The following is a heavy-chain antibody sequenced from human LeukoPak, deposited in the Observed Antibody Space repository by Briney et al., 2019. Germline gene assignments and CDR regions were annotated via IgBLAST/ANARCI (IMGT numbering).Heavy chain of an antibody. D-gene: IGHD6-13*01. CDR2: IYYSGST. J-gene: IGHJ4*02. Sequence: PSETLSLTCTVSGGSSSSYDWSWIRQPPGKGLEWIGYIYYSGSTNYNLSLKSRVTISVDTSKNQFSLKLSSVTAADTAVYYCARRRAASSFDYWGQGTLVTVSS. V-gene: IGHV4-59*08. CDR3: ARRRAASSFDY. CDR1: GGSSSSYD.